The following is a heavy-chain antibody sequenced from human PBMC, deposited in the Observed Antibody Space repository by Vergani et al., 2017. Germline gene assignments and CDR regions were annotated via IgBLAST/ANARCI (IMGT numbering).Heavy chain of an antibody. V-gene: IGHV1-8*01. J-gene: IGHJ4*02. Sequence: QVQLVQSGAEVKKPGASVKVSCKASGYTFTSYDINWVRQATGQGLEWMGWMNPNSGNTGYAQKFQGRVTMTRNTSISTAYMELRSLRSDDTAVYYCARNLQRRYDTGKNKLDYWGQGTLVTVSS. CDR2: MNPNSGNT. D-gene: IGHD3-10*01. CDR1: GYTFTSYD. CDR3: ARNLQRRYDTGKNKLDY.